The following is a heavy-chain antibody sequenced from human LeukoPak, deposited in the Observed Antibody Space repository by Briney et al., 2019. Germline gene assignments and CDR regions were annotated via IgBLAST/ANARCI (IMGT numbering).Heavy chain of an antibody. CDR3: AKGHDYGDSSFDY. Sequence: GGSLRLSCAASGFTFSSYGLHWVRQAPGKGLGWGTFIRYDGSNQYYADSVKGRFAISRDNSKNTLFLQMNSLRAEDTAVYYCAKGHDYGDSSFDYWGQGTLVTVSS. J-gene: IGHJ4*02. CDR1: GFTFSSYG. CDR2: IRYDGSNQ. V-gene: IGHV3-30*02. D-gene: IGHD4-17*01.